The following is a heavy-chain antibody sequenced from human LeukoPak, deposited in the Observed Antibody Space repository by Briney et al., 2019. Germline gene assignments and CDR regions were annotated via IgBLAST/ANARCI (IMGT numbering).Heavy chain of an antibody. Sequence: SETLSLTCTVSGGSISSYYWSSIRQPAGKGLEWIGRIYTSGSTNYNPSLKSRVTMSVDTSKNQFSLKLSSVTAADTAVYYCARVRTYYDILTGYSDNAFDIWGQGTMVTVSS. CDR3: ARVRTYYDILTGYSDNAFDI. D-gene: IGHD3-9*01. CDR1: GGSISSYY. J-gene: IGHJ3*02. V-gene: IGHV4-4*07. CDR2: IYTSGST.